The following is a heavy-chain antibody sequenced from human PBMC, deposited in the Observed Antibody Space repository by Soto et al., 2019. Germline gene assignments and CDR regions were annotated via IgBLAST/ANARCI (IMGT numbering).Heavy chain of an antibody. D-gene: IGHD2-21*01. CDR2: MSFDGNSK. J-gene: IGHJ4*02. CDR1: GFAVSSYS. CDR3: TRGRSMIANDDFEY. V-gene: IGHV3-30-3*01. Sequence: GGSLRLSCAASGFAVSSYSMHWVRQAPGKGLEWVAAMSFDGNSKYFADSVKGRFKISRDTSKNTWSLEMESLGVEDSALYHCTRGRSMIANDDFEYWGQGTQVTVYS.